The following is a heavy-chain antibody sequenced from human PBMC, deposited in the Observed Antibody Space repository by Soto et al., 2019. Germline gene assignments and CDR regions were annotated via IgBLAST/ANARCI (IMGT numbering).Heavy chain of an antibody. CDR2: ISSSSSYI. D-gene: IGHD3-16*01. Sequence: GGSLRLSCAASGFTFSSYSMNWVRQAPGKGLEWVSSISSSSSYIYYADSVKGRFTISRDNAKNSLYLQMNSLRAEDTAVYYCARAYTLGYGAFDIWGQGTMVTVSS. J-gene: IGHJ3*02. V-gene: IGHV3-21*01. CDR1: GFTFSSYS. CDR3: ARAYTLGYGAFDI.